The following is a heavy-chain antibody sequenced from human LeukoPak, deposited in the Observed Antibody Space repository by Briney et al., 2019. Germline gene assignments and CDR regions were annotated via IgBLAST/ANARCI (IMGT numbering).Heavy chain of an antibody. CDR3: ARDRVLAVAGSVYFDY. CDR1: GGSISSGGYY. J-gene: IGHJ4*02. Sequence: PSETLSLTCTVSGGSISSGGYYWSWIRQPAGKGLEWIGRIYTSGSTNYNPSLKSRVTMSVDTSKNQFSLKLSSVTAADTAVYYCARDRVLAVAGSVYFDYWGQGTLVTVSS. D-gene: IGHD6-19*01. CDR2: IYTSGST. V-gene: IGHV4-61*02.